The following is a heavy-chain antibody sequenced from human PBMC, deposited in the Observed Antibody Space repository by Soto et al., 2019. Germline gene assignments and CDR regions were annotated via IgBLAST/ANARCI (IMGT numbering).Heavy chain of an antibody. CDR2: IIPIFGTA. J-gene: IGHJ4*02. D-gene: IGHD3-10*01. V-gene: IGHV1-69*01. CDR3: ARNTVKSGGSGSYYV. CDR1: GXTXXSYA. Sequence: QVQLVQSGAEVKKPXSSXXXXCKAXGXTXXSYAXXXVRXAPXXXXXXMGGIIPIFGTANYAQKFQGRVTITADESTSTAYMELSSLRSEDTAVYYCARNTVKSGGSGSYYVWGQGTLVTVSS.